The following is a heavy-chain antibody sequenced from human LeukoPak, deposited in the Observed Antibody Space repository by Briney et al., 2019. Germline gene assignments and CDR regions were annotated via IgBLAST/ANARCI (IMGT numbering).Heavy chain of an antibody. Sequence: SETLSLTCTVSGGSISSGGYYWSWIRQHPGKGLEWIGYIYYSGSTYYNPSLKSRVTISVDTSKNQFSLKLGSVTAADTAVYYCARSPGNYYDSSGYPLGHYYFDYWGQGTLVTVSS. J-gene: IGHJ4*02. D-gene: IGHD3-22*01. CDR2: IYYSGST. CDR1: GGSISSGGYY. V-gene: IGHV4-31*03. CDR3: ARSPGNYYDSSGYPLGHYYFDY.